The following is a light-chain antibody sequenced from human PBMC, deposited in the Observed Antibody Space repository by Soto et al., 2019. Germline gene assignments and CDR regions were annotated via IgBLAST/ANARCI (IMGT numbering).Light chain of an antibody. J-gene: IGKJ1*01. CDR3: QQYNSYTQT. CDR2: GAS. V-gene: IGKV1-16*02. CDR1: QDISTY. Sequence: DIQLPQSPSSLSASLGDRVTITCRASQDISTYLAWFQQKPGTAPKSLIYGASSLQSGFPSKFSGSGSGTEFTHTICSLQPEDFATYYSQQYNSYTQTFGQGTKVGIK.